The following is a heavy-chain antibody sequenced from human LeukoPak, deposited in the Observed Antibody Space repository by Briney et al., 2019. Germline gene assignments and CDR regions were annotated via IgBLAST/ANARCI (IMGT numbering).Heavy chain of an antibody. V-gene: IGHV3-30*18. J-gene: IGHJ4*02. CDR1: GFTFSSYD. CDR2: ISYDGSNK. Sequence: GGSLRLSCAASGFTFSSYDMHWVRQAPGKGLEWVAVISYDGSNKYYADSVKGRFTISRDNSKNTLYLQMNSLRAEDTAVYYCAKSDTAMVRRTYYFDYWGQGTLVTVSS. CDR3: AKSDTAMVRRTYYFDY. D-gene: IGHD5-18*01.